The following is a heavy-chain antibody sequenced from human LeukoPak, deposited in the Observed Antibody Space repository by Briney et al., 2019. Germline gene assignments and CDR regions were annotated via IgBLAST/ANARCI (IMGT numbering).Heavy chain of an antibody. CDR3: ARGTPYDSSGYYPDY. J-gene: IGHJ4*02. CDR1: GYTFTGYY. CDR2: INPNSGGT. V-gene: IGHV1-2*06. Sequence: ASVKVSCKASGYTFTGYYMHWVRQAPGQGLEWMGRINPNSGGTNYAQKFQGRVTMTRDTSISTAYMELSRLRSDDTAVYYRARGTPYDSSGYYPDYWGQGTLVTVSS. D-gene: IGHD3-22*01.